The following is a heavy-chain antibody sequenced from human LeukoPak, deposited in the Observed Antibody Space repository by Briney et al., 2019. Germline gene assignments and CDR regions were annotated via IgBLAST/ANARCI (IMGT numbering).Heavy chain of an antibody. V-gene: IGHV1-69*04. CDR3: ARALGYCSGGSCPYYYGMDV. Sequence: GASVKVSCKASGGTFSSYAISWVRQAPGQGLEWMGRIIPSLGIANYAQKFQGRVTITADKSTSTAYMELSSLRSEDTAVYYCARALGYCSGGSCPYYYGMDVWGQGTTVTVSS. CDR2: IIPSLGIA. D-gene: IGHD2-15*01. CDR1: GGTFSSYA. J-gene: IGHJ6*02.